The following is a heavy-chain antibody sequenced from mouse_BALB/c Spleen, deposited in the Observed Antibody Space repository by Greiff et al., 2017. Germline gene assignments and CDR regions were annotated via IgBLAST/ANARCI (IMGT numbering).Heavy chain of an antibody. V-gene: IGHV5-6*01. CDR3: ASSNYFDY. CDR1: GFTFSSYG. J-gene: IGHJ2*01. CDR2: ISSGGSYT. Sequence: VQLQQSGGDLVKPGGSLKLSCAASGFTFSSYGMSWVRQTPDKRLEWVATISSGGSYTYYPDSVKGRFTISRDNAKNTLYLQMSSLKSEDTAMYYCASSNYFDYWGQGTTLTVSS.